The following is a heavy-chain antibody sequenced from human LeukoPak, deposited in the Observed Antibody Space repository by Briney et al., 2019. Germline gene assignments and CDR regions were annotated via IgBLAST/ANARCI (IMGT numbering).Heavy chain of an antibody. J-gene: IGHJ6*02. CDR3: ARHPWNSGMDV. CDR1: GGSISSSTYY. V-gene: IGHV4-39*01. CDR2: IYSSGST. D-gene: IGHD1-1*01. Sequence: SETLSLTCSVSGGSISSSTYYWGWIRQPPGKGLEWIGSIYSSGSTYYNPSLKSRVTISVDTSKNQFSLKLNSVTAADTAVYYCARHPWNSGMDVWGQGTTVTVSS.